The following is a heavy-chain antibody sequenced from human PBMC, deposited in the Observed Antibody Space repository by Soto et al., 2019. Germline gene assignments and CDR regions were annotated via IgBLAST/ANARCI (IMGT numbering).Heavy chain of an antibody. CDR2: FDPEDGET. CDR3: ATSSIEDSSIEISAFDI. V-gene: IGHV1-24*01. Sequence: ASVEVSCKVSGYTLTELSMHWVRQAPGKGLEWMGGFDPEDGETIYAQKFQGRVTMTEDTSTDTAYMELSSLRSEDTAVYYCATSSIEDSSIEISAFDIWGQGTMVTVSS. CDR1: GYTLTELS. D-gene: IGHD6-6*01. J-gene: IGHJ3*02.